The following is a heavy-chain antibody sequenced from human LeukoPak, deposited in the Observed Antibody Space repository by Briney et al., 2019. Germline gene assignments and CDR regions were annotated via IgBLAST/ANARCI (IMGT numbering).Heavy chain of an antibody. Sequence: GGSLRLSCEASGFTFDYYGMSWVRQPPGKGLEWVSGINRNGGSTDYADSVKGRFTISRDNAKNSHFLQMNSLRVEDTALYYCARGFRNGPFDCWGQGTLVSVSS. CDR2: INRNGGST. J-gene: IGHJ4*02. V-gene: IGHV3-20*04. D-gene: IGHD2-8*01. CDR3: ARGFRNGPFDC. CDR1: GFTFDYYG.